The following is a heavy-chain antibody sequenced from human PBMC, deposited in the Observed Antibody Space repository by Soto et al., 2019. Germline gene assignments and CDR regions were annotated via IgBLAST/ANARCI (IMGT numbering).Heavy chain of an antibody. CDR1: GGSFSGYY. J-gene: IGHJ4*02. CDR3: ARGTGIELWFSSDY. D-gene: IGHD5-18*01. Sequence: QVQLQQWGAGLLKPSETLSLTCAVYGGSFSGYYWCWIRQPPGKGLERVGKINHSGSTNYNPSLKSRVNIAVDTSKNKFTLKLSSVTAADTAVYYCARGTGIELWFSSDYWGQGTLVTVSS. V-gene: IGHV4-34*01. CDR2: INHSGST.